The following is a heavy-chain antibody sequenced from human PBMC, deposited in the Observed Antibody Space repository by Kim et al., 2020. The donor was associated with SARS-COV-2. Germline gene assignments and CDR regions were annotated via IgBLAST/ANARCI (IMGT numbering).Heavy chain of an antibody. CDR3: AREWGTLVGAVRLWYYYGMDV. D-gene: IGHD2-15*01. Sequence: SETLSLTCTVSGGSISSSSYYWGWIRQPPGKGLEWIGSIYYSGSTYYNPSLKSRVTISVDTSKNQFSLKLSSVTAADTAVYYCAREWGTLVGAVRLWYYYGMDVWGQGTTVTVSS. CDR2: IYYSGST. CDR1: GGSISSSSYY. J-gene: IGHJ6*02. V-gene: IGHV4-39*02.